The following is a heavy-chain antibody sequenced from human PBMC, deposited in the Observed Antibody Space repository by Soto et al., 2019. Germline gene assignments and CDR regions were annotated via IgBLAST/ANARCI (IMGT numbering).Heavy chain of an antibody. CDR2: INVAKGKT. V-gene: IGHV1-3*01. CDR1: GYSFSGYG. CDR3: NRDRGREGYFGMDV. Sequence: GASVKVSCKASGYSFSGYGVHWVRRAPRQRFEWMGWINVAKGKTKYSQKFQGRVTVTRDTSASTVYMDLSGLRSEDTAVYYCNRDRGREGYFGMDVWGQGTTVTVSS. J-gene: IGHJ6*02. D-gene: IGHD2-15*01.